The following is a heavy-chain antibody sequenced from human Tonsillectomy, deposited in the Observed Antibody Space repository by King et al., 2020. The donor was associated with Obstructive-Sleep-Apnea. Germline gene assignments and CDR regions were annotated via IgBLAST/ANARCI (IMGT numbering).Heavy chain of an antibody. CDR2: IYYSGSA. V-gene: IGHV4-59*01. D-gene: IGHD3-22*01. CDR1: GGSISSYY. J-gene: IGHJ5*02. Sequence: VQLQESGPGLVKPSETLSLACTVSGGSISSYYWSWIRQPPGKGLEWIGYIYYSGSANYNPSLKSRVTLSVDTSKNQFSLRLTSATAADTAIYYCARDGYYQNSGPYNWVDPWGQGTLAT. CDR3: ARDGYYQNSGPYNWVDP.